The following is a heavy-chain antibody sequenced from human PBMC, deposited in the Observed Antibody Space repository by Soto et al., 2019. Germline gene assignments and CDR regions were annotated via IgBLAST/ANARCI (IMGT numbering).Heavy chain of an antibody. D-gene: IGHD6-19*01. V-gene: IGHV3-7*01. CDR1: GFTFSSYW. Sequence: EVQLVESGGGLVQPGGSLRLSCAASGFTFSSYWMSWVRQAPGKGLEWVANIKQDGSEKYYVDSEKGRFTISRDNAKNSLYLQMNSLRAEDTAVYYCASNLGYSSGWFYQHWGQGTLVTVSS. CDR2: IKQDGSEK. J-gene: IGHJ1*01. CDR3: ASNLGYSSGWFYQH.